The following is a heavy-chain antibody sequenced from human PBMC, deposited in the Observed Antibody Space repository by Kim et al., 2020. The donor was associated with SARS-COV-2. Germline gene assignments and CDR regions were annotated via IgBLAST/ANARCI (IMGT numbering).Heavy chain of an antibody. V-gene: IGHV3-21*01. J-gene: IGHJ4*02. Sequence: DSVKGRFTISRDNAKNSLYLQMNSLRAEDTAVYYCARVPDDSSGYYIFDYWGQGTLVTVSS. D-gene: IGHD3-22*01. CDR3: ARVPDDSSGYYIFDY.